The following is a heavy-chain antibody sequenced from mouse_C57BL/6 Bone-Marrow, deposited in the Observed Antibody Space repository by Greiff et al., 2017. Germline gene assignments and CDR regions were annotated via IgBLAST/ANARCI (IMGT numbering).Heavy chain of an antibody. D-gene: IGHD1-1*01. Sequence: VQLQQPGAELVKPGASVKLSCKASGYTFTSYRMQWVKQRSGQGLEWIGEIDPSGSYINYNQKFKGKATLTVDKSSSTVYMQLSRLTSEDSAVYSCAISRLLRYYYAMAYWGQGSSVTVSS. V-gene: IGHV1-50*01. CDR2: IDPSGSYI. CDR1: GYTFTSYR. J-gene: IGHJ4*01. CDR3: AISRLLRYYYAMAY.